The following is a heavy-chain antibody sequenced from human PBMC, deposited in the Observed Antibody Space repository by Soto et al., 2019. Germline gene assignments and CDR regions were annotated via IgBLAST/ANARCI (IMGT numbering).Heavy chain of an antibody. CDR3: ARGGPNGAHLDY. V-gene: IGHV3-33*01. Sequence: VQLVESGGGVVQPGKSVRLSCAASGFTFRNYGMHWVRQAPGKGLEWVAVIWYDGSDKYYVDSVKGRFTISRDNSKNTLYLRMNSMRAEATAVYYCARGGPNGAHLDYGGQGTLVTVSS. CDR1: GFTFRNYG. CDR2: IWYDGSDK. D-gene: IGHD1-1*01. J-gene: IGHJ4*02.